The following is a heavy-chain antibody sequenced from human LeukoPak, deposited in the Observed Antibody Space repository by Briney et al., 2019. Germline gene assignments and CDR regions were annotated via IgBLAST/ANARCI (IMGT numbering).Heavy chain of an antibody. V-gene: IGHV4-59*01. Sequence: PSEILSLTCTVSGGSISSYYWSWTRQPPGKGLEWIGCIYYSGSTNYNPSLKSRITISVDASKNQFSLNLSSVTAADTAVYYCARGRVGGSYWGQGTLVTVSS. CDR3: ARGRVGGSY. D-gene: IGHD2-15*01. CDR1: GGSISSYY. CDR2: IYYSGST. J-gene: IGHJ4*02.